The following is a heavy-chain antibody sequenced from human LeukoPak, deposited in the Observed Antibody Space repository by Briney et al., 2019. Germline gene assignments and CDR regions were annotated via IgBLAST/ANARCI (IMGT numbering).Heavy chain of an antibody. J-gene: IGHJ2*01. V-gene: IGHV3-74*01. CDR2: LNSDGSST. Sequence: PGGSLRLSCAASGFTFSSYWMHWVRQAPGKGLVWVSRLNSDGSSTTYADSVKGRFTISRDNAKNTLYLQMNSLRAEDTAVYYCARDRAGGNSRYFDLWGRGTLATVSS. CDR1: GFTFSSYW. D-gene: IGHD4-23*01. CDR3: ARDRAGGNSRYFDL.